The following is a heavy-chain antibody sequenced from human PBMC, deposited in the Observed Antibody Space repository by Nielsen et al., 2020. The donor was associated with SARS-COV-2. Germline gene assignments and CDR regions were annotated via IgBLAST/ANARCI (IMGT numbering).Heavy chain of an antibody. D-gene: IGHD3-10*01. Sequence: KVSCKGSRYSLIRYWIGEVRQTPAKGLAWMGIIYPGDSDTRYRPSFQGQVTIPADKSISTAYLQWSSLKASDTAMYYCARHPGPMVRGVIITWYFDYWGQGTLVTVSS. J-gene: IGHJ4*02. CDR1: RYSLIRYW. CDR2: IYPGDSDT. CDR3: ARHPGPMVRGVIITWYFDY. V-gene: IGHV5-51*01.